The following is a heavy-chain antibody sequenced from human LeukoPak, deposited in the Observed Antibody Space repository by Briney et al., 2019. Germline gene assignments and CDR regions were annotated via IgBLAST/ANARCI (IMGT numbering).Heavy chain of an antibody. CDR2: IYYSGST. J-gene: IGHJ4*02. D-gene: IGHD6-19*01. V-gene: IGHV4-59*08. CDR1: GGSISSYY. Sequence: SETLSLTCTVSGGSISSYYWSWIRQPPGKGLEWIGYIYYSGSTNYNPSLKSRVTISVDTSKNQFSLKLSSVTAADTAVYYCARRSDSGWYFDYWGQGTLVTVSS. CDR3: ARRSDSGWYFDY.